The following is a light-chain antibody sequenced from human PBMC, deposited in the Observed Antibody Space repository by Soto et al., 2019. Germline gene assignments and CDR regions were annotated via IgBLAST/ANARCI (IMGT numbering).Light chain of an antibody. CDR1: SSDVGGYDT. Sequence: QSALTQPASVSGSRGQSLTISCTGTSSDVGGYDTVSWYQQHPGKAPRLIIYEVTNRPSGVSYRFSASKSGNPASLTLSGLQAEDVADYSCRSYTSSVTRVFGTGTKFTAL. V-gene: IGLV2-14*01. J-gene: IGLJ1*01. CDR3: RSYTSSVTRV. CDR2: EVT.